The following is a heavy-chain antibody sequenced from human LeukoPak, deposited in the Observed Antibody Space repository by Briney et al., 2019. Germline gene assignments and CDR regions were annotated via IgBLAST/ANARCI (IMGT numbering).Heavy chain of an antibody. V-gene: IGHV3-48*04. CDR2: ISPSSSTI. CDR3: ARDNLGARFLNWFDP. J-gene: IGHJ5*02. CDR1: GFTFSSYS. D-gene: IGHD1-26*01. Sequence: GGSLRLSCAASGFTFSSYSMNWVRQAPGKGLQWISYISPSSSTIYYADSVKGRFTISRDNAKNSLYLQMNSLRSEDTAVYYCARDNLGARFLNWFDPWGQGTLVTVSS.